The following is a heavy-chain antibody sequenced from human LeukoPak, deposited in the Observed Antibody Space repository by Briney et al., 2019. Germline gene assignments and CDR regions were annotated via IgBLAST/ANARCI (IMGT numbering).Heavy chain of an antibody. CDR3: ARAPDTAMVGFDY. V-gene: IGHV3-21*01. J-gene: IGHJ4*02. D-gene: IGHD5-18*01. CDR2: ITSSGSHI. CDR1: GFTFSSYT. Sequence: GGSLRLSCVASGFTFSSYTMNWARQAPGKGLEWVSSITSSGSHIYYADSVKGRFTISRDNAKNSLYLQMNSLRAEDTAVYYCARAPDTAMVGFDYWGQGTLVTVSS.